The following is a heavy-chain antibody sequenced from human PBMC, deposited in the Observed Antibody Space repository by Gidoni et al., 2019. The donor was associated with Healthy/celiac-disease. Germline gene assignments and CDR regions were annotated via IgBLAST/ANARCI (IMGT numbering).Heavy chain of an antibody. CDR3: ARLRPETQSSGWYHFVH. D-gene: IGHD6-19*01. Sequence: QVQLVQSGAEVKKPGSSVKVSCKASGGTFSSYAISWVRQAPGQGLEWMGGIIPIFGTANYAQKFQGRVTITADESTSTAYMELSSLRSEDTAVYYCARLRPETQSSGWYHFVHWGQGTLVTVSS. J-gene: IGHJ4*02. V-gene: IGHV1-69*01. CDR1: GGTFSSYA. CDR2: IIPIFGTA.